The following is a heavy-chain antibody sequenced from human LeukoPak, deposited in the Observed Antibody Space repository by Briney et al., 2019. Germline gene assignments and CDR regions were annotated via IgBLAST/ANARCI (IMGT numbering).Heavy chain of an antibody. D-gene: IGHD2-2*01. CDR2: IYYSGST. CDR3: ARQVVVPAAMGDVDY. J-gene: IGHJ4*02. V-gene: IGHV4-39*01. Sequence: PSETLSLTCTVSGGSISSSSYYWGWIRQPPGKGLEWIGSIYYSGSTYYNPSLKSRVTISVDTSKNQFSLKLSSVTAADTAGYYCARQVVVPAAMGDVDYWGQGTLVTASS. CDR1: GGSISSSSYY.